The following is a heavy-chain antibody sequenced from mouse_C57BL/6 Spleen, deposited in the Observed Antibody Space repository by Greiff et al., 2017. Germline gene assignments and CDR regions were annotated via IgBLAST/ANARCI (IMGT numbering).Heavy chain of an antibody. V-gene: IGHV5-9-1*02. CDR2: ISSGGDYI. J-gene: IGHJ3*01. Sequence: EVKLMESGEGLVKPGGSLKLSCAASGFTFSSYAMSWVRQTPEKRLEWVAYISSGGDYIYYADTVKGRFTISRDNARNTLYLQMSSLKSEDTAMYYCTRDFETGFAYWGQGTLVTVSA. D-gene: IGHD4-1*01. CDR1: GFTFSSYA. CDR3: TRDFETGFAY.